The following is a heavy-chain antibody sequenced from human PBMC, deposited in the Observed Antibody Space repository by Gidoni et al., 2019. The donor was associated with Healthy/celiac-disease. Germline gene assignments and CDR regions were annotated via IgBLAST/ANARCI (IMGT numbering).Heavy chain of an antibody. CDR1: VFPFSRHA. D-gene: IGHD3-10*01. J-gene: IGHJ4*02. V-gene: IGHV3-23*01. CDR3: AKDRRYYGSGDYYFDY. Sequence: EVQLLESGGGLVQPGGSLRLSCAASVFPFSRHAMSWVRQAPGKGLEWVSAISGSGGSTYYADSVKGRFTISRDNSKNTLYLQMNSLRAEDTAVYYCAKDRRYYGSGDYYFDYWGQGTLVTVSS. CDR2: ISGSGGST.